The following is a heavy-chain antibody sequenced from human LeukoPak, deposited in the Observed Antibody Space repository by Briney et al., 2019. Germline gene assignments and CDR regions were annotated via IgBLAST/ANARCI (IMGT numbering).Heavy chain of an antibody. Sequence: GGSLRLSCAASGFTFSSYAMSWVRQAPGEGLEWVSAISGSGGSTYYADSVKGRFTISRDNSKNTLYLQMNSLRAEDTAVYYCAKATSMVRGVYFDYWGQGTLVTVSS. CDR3: AKATSMVRGVYFDY. J-gene: IGHJ4*02. D-gene: IGHD3-10*01. CDR1: GFTFSSYA. V-gene: IGHV3-23*01. CDR2: ISGSGGST.